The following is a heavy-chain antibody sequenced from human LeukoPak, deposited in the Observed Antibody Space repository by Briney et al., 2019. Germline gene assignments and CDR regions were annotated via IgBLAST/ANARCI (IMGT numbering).Heavy chain of an antibody. V-gene: IGHV7-4-1*02. CDR1: GYTFNNYA. CDR2: ISTNTGNP. Sequence: ASVKVSCKASGYTFNNYAMNWVRQAPGQGLEWMGWISTNTGNPTYAQGFTGRFVFSLDTSVNTAYLQINSLKAEDTAMYYCARDLIGAAGVWGQGTLVTVSS. D-gene: IGHD6-13*01. J-gene: IGHJ4*02. CDR3: ARDLIGAAGV.